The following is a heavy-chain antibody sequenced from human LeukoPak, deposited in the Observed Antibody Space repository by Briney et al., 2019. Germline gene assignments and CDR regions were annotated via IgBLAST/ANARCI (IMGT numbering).Heavy chain of an antibody. CDR3: ARAVDSSGFSSFQY. CDR1: GYGFTSYV. D-gene: IGHD3-22*01. V-gene: IGHV1-3*04. J-gene: IGHJ1*01. CDR2: INTDNGNT. Sequence: ASVKVSCKASGYGFTSYVIHWVRQAPGQRLEWMGWINTDNGNTKYSQKFQGRVTITRDTSASTAYMELSSLRSEDTAVYYCARAVDSSGFSSFQYWGQGTLVTVSS.